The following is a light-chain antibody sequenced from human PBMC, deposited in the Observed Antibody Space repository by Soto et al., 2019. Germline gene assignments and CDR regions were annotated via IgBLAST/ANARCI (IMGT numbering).Light chain of an antibody. J-gene: IGKJ1*01. Sequence: EIVMTQSPATLSVSPGERATLSCRASQSVTSNLAWYQQKPGQAPRLLIYGASTRATGIPARFSGSGSGTEFTLTISSLQSEDFSVYYCQQYHNVPPTFGQGISVDIK. CDR3: QQYHNVPPT. CDR2: GAS. CDR1: QSVTSN. V-gene: IGKV3-15*01.